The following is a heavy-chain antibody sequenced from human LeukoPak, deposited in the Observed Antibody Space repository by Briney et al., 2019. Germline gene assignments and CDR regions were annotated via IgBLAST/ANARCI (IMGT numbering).Heavy chain of an antibody. Sequence: ASVKVSCKASGYTFTGYYMHWVRQAPGQGLEWMGWINPNSGGTNYAQKFQGWVTMTRDTSISTAYMELSRLRSEDTAVYYCAREGWPYYYGSGSYYDYWGQGTLVTVSS. CDR1: GYTFTGYY. D-gene: IGHD3-10*01. V-gene: IGHV1-2*04. CDR3: AREGWPYYYGSGSYYDY. CDR2: INPNSGGT. J-gene: IGHJ4*02.